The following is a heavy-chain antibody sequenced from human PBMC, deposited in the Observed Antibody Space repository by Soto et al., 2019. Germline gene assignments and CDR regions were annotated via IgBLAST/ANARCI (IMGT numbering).Heavy chain of an antibody. V-gene: IGHV1-18*01. J-gene: IGHJ4*02. CDR2: ISGYNGNK. CDR1: GYTFTSYG. Sequence: QVELVQSGAEVKKPGASVKVSCKASGYTFTSYGISWVRQAPGQGLEWMGWISGYNGNKKYAQKLQGRVTMTTDTSTCTAYMELRSLRYDDTAVYYCASDPEIIDYWGQGTLVTVS. CDR3: ASDPEIIDY.